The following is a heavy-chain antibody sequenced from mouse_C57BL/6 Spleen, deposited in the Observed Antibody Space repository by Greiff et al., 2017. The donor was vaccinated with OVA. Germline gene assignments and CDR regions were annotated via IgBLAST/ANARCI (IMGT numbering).Heavy chain of an antibody. Sequence: QVQLQQSGAELVKPGASVKLSCKASGYTFTEYTIHWVKQRSGQGLEWIGWFYPGSGSIKYNEKFKDKATLTADKSSSPVYMELSRLTSEDSAVYFCARHEVGELTGGGCFAYWGQGTLVTVSA. CDR3: ARHEVGELTGGGCFAY. CDR2: FYPGSGSI. J-gene: IGHJ3*01. CDR1: GYTFTEYT. D-gene: IGHD4-1*01. V-gene: IGHV1-62-2*01.